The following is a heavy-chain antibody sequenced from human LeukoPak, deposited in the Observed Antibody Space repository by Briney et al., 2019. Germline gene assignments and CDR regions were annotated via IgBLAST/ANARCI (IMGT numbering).Heavy chain of an antibody. Sequence: SETLSLTCAVYGGSFSGYYWSWIRQPPGKGLEWIGEINHSGSTNYNPSLKSRVTISVDTSKNQFSLRLSSVTAADTAVYYCARHRSGWLQSSFDYWGQGTLVTVSS. CDR3: ARHRSGWLQSSFDY. V-gene: IGHV4-34*01. CDR1: GGSFSGYY. CDR2: INHSGST. D-gene: IGHD5-24*01. J-gene: IGHJ4*02.